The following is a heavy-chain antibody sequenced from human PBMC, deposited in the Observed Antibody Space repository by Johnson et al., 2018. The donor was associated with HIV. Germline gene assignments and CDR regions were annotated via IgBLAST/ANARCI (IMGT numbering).Heavy chain of an antibody. CDR1: GFTFSNAW. V-gene: IGHV3-15*05. CDR2: IKSKTDGGTT. Sequence: VQVVESGGGLVKPGGSLRLSCAASGFTFSNAWMSWVRQAPGKGLEWVGRIKSKTDGGTTDYAAPVKGRFTISRDDSKKTLYLQMNSLRAEDTALYYCARKKELTNDALDIWGQGKMVTVSS. D-gene: IGHD1-26*01. CDR3: ARKKELTNDALDI. J-gene: IGHJ3*02.